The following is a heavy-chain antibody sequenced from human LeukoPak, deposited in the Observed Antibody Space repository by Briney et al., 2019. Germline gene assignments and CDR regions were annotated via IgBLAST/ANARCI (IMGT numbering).Heavy chain of an antibody. CDR3: ARQEENSYDFDY. D-gene: IGHD5-12*01. V-gene: IGHV5-51*01. CDR1: GYXFTGYW. CDR2: IYPGDSDT. Sequence: GESLKISCNGSGYXFTGYWIGWVRQMPGKGLEWMGIIYPGDSDTRYSPSFQGQVTISADKSISTAYLQWSSLKASDTAMYYCARQEENSYDFDYWGQGTLVTVSS. J-gene: IGHJ4*02.